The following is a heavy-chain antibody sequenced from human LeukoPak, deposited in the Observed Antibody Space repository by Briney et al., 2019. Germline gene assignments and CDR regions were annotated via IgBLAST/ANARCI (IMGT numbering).Heavy chain of an antibody. CDR3: ARVRTERYIDL. V-gene: IGHV3-7*01. CDR2: MKEVGGEK. Sequence: GGSLRLSCAASGFIFSLFWVMCVRQAPGGGLEWVAKMKEVGGEKFYVDSGRDPLTISRHKGNNSLYLQTNSLRVADTGVYYRARVRTERYIDLWGRGALFSVS. CDR1: GFIFSLFW. D-gene: IGHD2-8*02. J-gene: IGHJ2*01.